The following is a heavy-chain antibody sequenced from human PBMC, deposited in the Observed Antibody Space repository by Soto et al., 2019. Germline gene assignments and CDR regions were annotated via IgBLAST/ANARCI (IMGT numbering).Heavy chain of an antibody. CDR2: IIPILGIA. D-gene: IGHD2-15*01. Sequence: QVQLVQSGAEVKKPGSSVKVSCKASGGTFSSYTISWVRQAPGQGLEWMGRIIPILGIANYAQKFQGRVTITADKSTSTAYMELSSLRSEDTAVYYCATRYCSGGSCYSRPSLNWYFALWGRGTLVTVSS. J-gene: IGHJ2*01. V-gene: IGHV1-69*02. CDR3: ATRYCSGGSCYSRPSLNWYFAL. CDR1: GGTFSSYT.